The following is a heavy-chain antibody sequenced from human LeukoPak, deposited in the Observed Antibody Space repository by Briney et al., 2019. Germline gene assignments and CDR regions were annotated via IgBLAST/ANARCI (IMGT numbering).Heavy chain of an antibody. J-gene: IGHJ4*02. D-gene: IGHD1-1*01. CDR1: GGSISSSSYY. CDR2: IYYSGST. Sequence: SETLSLTCTVSGGSISSSSYYWGWIRQPPGKGLEWIGGIYYSGSTYYNPSLKSRVTISVDTSKNQFSLKLSSVTAADTAVYYCARDRRYNWNDDFDYWGQGTLVTVSS. CDR3: ARDRRYNWNDDFDY. V-gene: IGHV4-39*02.